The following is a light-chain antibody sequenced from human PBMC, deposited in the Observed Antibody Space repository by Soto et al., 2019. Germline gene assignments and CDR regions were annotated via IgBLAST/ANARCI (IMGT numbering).Light chain of an antibody. V-gene: IGLV2-14*01. Sequence: QSALTQPASVSGSPGQSITISCTGTNSDVGGYNYVSWYQQHPGKAPKFMIYDVSNRPSGVSDRFSGSKSGNTASLTISGLQAEDEADYYCSSSTTGSTPVVFGGGTKVTVL. CDR1: NSDVGGYNY. CDR2: DVS. J-gene: IGLJ2*01. CDR3: SSSTTGSTPVV.